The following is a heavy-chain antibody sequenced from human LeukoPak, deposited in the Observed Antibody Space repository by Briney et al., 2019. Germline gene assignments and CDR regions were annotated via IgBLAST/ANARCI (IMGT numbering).Heavy chain of an antibody. CDR2: FYYSGST. V-gene: IGHV4-59*01. Sequence: ETLSLTCTVSGGSITTYYWSWIRQPPGKGLEWIGYFYYSGSTNYNPSLKSRLTISVDTSKNQFSLKLSSVTAADTAVYYCARGVYIAAAQYGYWGQGTLVTVSS. D-gene: IGHD6-13*01. CDR1: GGSITTYY. J-gene: IGHJ4*02. CDR3: ARGVYIAAAQYGY.